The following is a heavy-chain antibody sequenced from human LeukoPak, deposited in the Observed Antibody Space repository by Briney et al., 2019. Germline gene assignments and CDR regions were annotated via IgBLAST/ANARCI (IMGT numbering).Heavy chain of an antibody. V-gene: IGHV3-30*18. CDR2: ISYNGSNK. D-gene: IGHD2-15*01. CDR3: AKGDIVVGGYDY. Sequence: PGGSLRLSCAASGFTFSSYGMHWVRQAPGKGLEWVAVISYNGSNKYYADSVKGRFTISRDNSKNTLYLQMYSLRAEDTAVYYCAKGDIVVGGYDYWGQGTLVTVSS. CDR1: GFTFSSYG. J-gene: IGHJ4*02.